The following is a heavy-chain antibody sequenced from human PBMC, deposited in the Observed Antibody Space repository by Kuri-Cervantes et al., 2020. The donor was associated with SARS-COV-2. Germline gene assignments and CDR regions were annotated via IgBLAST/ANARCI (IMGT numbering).Heavy chain of an antibody. CDR3: ARHEGVPAAFRLNWSDP. CDR1: GGSISSYY. Sequence: SETLSLTCTVSGGSISSYYWSWIRQPAGKGLEWIGRIYTSGSTNYNPSLKSRVTMSVDTSKNQFSLKLSSVTAADTAVYYCARHEGVPAAFRLNWSDPWGQGTLVTVSS. CDR2: IYTSGST. D-gene: IGHD2-2*01. V-gene: IGHV4-4*07. J-gene: IGHJ5*02.